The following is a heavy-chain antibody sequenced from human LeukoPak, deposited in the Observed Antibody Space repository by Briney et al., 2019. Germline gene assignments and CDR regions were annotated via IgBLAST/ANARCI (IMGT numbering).Heavy chain of an antibody. Sequence: GGSLRLSCVASGFTFTSYGMSWVRQAPGKRLEWVSGISGSGDATYYADSVKGRFTISRDNSKDTLYLQMNSLRVEETAVYYCAKLRGLSSSSENNWFDPWGQGTLVTVSS. D-gene: IGHD6-6*01. V-gene: IGHV3-23*01. J-gene: IGHJ5*02. CDR1: GFTFTSYG. CDR2: ISGSGDAT. CDR3: AKLRGLSSSSENNWFDP.